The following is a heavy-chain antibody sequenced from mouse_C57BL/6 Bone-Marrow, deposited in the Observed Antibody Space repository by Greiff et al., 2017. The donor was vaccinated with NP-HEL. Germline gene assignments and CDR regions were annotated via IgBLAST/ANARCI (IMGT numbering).Heavy chain of an antibody. CDR1: GYTFTSYW. Sequence: QVQLQQPGAELVMPGASVKLSCKASGYTFTSYWMHWVKQRPGQGLEWIGEIDPSDSYTNYNQKFKGKSTLTVDKSSSTAYMQLSSLTSEDSAVYYCAREDYYGSSLWFAYWVQGPLVTVSA. D-gene: IGHD1-1*01. CDR2: IDPSDSYT. J-gene: IGHJ3*01. V-gene: IGHV1-69*01. CDR3: AREDYYGSSLWFAY.